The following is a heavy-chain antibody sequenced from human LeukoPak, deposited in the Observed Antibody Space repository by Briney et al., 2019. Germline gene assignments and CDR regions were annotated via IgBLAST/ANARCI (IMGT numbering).Heavy chain of an antibody. V-gene: IGHV3-48*03. D-gene: IGHD3-10*02. CDR3: AELGITMIGGI. CDR2: ISSSGSTI. Sequence: GGSLRLSCAASGFTFSSYEMNWVRHAPGKGLEWVSYISSSGSTIYYADSVKGRFTISRDNAKNSLYLQMNSLRAEDTAVYYCAELGITMIGGIWGKGTTVTISS. CDR1: GFTFSSYE. J-gene: IGHJ6*04.